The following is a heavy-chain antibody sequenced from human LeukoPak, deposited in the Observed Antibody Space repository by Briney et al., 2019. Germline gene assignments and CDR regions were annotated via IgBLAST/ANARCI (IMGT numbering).Heavy chain of an antibody. CDR1: GYTFTDYY. J-gene: IGHJ3*02. CDR3: ARPLIVDDAFDI. V-gene: IGHV1-2*02. Sequence: ASVKVSCKASGYTFTDYYVHWVRQAPGQGLEWMGWINPNSGGTNYAQKFQGRVTMTRDTSISTAYMELSRLRSDDTAVYYCARPLIVDDAFDIWGQGTMVTVSS. CDR2: INPNSGGT. D-gene: IGHD3-22*01.